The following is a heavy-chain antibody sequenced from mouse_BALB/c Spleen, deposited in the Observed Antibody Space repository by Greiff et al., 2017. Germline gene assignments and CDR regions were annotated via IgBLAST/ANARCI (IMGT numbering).Heavy chain of an antibody. CDR2: ISSGSSTI. CDR3: ARWGITTAIYYAMDY. V-gene: IGHV5-17*02. CDR1: GFTFSSFG. Sequence: EVQRVESGGGLVQPGGSRKLSCAASGFTFSSFGMHWVRQAPEKGLEWVAYISSGSSTIYYADTVKGRFTISRDNPKNTLFLQMTSLRSEDTAMYYCARWGITTAIYYAMDYWGQGTSVTVSS. J-gene: IGHJ4*01. D-gene: IGHD1-2*01.